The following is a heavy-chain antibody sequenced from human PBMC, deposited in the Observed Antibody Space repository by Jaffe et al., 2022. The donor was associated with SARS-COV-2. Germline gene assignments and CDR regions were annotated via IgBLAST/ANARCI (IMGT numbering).Heavy chain of an antibody. CDR1: GYTFTGYY. Sequence: QVQLVQSGAEVKRPGASVKVSCKASGYTFTGYYIHWVRQAPGQGLEWMARMNPTSGGSNLAQKFQGRVTLTRDTSINTAYMELSSLRSDDSAVYYCLRDSRRVYTQVGGTAVNWGQGTRVTVSS. CDR2: MNPTSGGS. V-gene: IGHV1-2*06. CDR3: LRDSRRVYTQVGGTAVN. J-gene: IGHJ4*02. D-gene: IGHD1-26*01.